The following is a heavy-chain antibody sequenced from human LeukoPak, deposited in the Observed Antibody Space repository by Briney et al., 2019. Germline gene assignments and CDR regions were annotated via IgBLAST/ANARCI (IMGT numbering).Heavy chain of an antibody. CDR2: INQDASEI. CDR1: GFTFSNYG. V-gene: IGHV3-7*03. CDR3: TRAMDV. J-gene: IGHJ6*02. Sequence: GGSLRLSCAASGFTFSNYGMHWVRQAPGKGLEWVANINQDASEIYYVDSVKGRFTISRDNAKNSVYLQMNSLRADDTAVYYCTRAMDVWGRGTTVTVSS.